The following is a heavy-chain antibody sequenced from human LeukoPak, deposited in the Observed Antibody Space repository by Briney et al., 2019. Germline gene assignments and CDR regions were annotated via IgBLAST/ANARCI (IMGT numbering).Heavy chain of an antibody. V-gene: IGHV3-23*01. CDR2: ISGGVGST. J-gene: IGHJ5*01. Sequence: PGGSLRLSCAASGFTFSSYAMSWVRQAPGKGLEWVSNISGGVGSTYYADSVKGRFTISRDNPKNSVYLQMNSLRAEDTALYYCARGHFDSSGQSDSWGQGTLVTVSS. CDR3: ARGHFDSSGQSDS. CDR1: GFTFSSYA. D-gene: IGHD3-22*01.